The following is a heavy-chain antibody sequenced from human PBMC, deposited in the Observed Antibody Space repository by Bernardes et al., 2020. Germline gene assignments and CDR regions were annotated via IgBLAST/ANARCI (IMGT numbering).Heavy chain of an antibody. CDR3: ARGWYYDILTGYPNGMDV. CDR1: GYTFTGYY. J-gene: IGHJ6*02. Sequence: ASVKVSCKASGYTFTGYYMHWVRQAPGQGLEWMGWINPNSGGTNYAQKFQGWVTMTRDTSISTAYMELSRLRSDDTAVYYCARGWYYDILTGYPNGMDVWGQGTTDTGSS. CDR2: INPNSGGT. V-gene: IGHV1-2*04. D-gene: IGHD3-9*01.